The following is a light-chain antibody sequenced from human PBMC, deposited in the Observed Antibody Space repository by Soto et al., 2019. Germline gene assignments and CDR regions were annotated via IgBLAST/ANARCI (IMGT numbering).Light chain of an antibody. J-gene: IGKJ2*01. CDR1: QTVRTY. V-gene: IGKV1-39*01. Sequence: DIQMTQSPSSLSASVGDRVTITCRASQTVRTYLNWYQQKPGKAPTLLVYAASTLESAVPPRFSGAGSETDFTLTISRLEPEDFAVYYCHQYGSSPPYTFGQGTKLEI. CDR3: HQYGSSPPYT. CDR2: AAS.